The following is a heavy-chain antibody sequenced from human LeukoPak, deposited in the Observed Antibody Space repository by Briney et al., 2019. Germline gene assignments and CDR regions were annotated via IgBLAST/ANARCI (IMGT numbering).Heavy chain of an antibody. Sequence: ASVKVSCKASGGTFSRYAISWVRQAPGQGLEWMGGIIPIFGTANYAQKFQGRVTITADKSTSTAYMELSSLRSEDTAVYYCARGRGIAAAPFDYWGQGTLVTVSS. CDR3: ARGRGIAAAPFDY. CDR1: GGTFSRYA. D-gene: IGHD6-13*01. CDR2: IIPIFGTA. J-gene: IGHJ4*02. V-gene: IGHV1-69*06.